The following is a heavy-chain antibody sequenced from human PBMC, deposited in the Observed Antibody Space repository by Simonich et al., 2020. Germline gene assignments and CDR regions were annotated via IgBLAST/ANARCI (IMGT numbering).Heavy chain of an antibody. D-gene: IGHD1-26*01. V-gene: IGHV4-59*08. CDR1: GGSISSYY. J-gene: IGHJ6*02. CDR3: ARSLGYYYYYYGMDV. Sequence: QVQLQESGPGLVKPSETLSLTCTVSGGSISSYYWSWIRQPPGKGLEWIGYIYYSGSTNYNPSLKSRVTISVDTSKNQFSLKLSSVTAADTAVYYWARSLGYYYYYYGMDVWGQGTTVTVSS. CDR2: IYYSGST.